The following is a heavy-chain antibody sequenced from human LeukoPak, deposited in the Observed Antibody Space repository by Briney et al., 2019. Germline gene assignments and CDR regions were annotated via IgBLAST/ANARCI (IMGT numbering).Heavy chain of an antibody. J-gene: IGHJ1*01. D-gene: IGHD3-16*02. CDR3: ANGFRGVIRGTSEYFQH. Sequence: PGGSLRLSCAASGFTFSSYEMNWVRQAPGKGLEWVSYISSSGSTIYYADSVKGRFTISRDNAKNSLYLQMNSLRAEDTAVYYCANGFRGVIRGTSEYFQHWGQGTLVTVSS. V-gene: IGHV3-48*03. CDR1: GFTFSSYE. CDR2: ISSSGSTI.